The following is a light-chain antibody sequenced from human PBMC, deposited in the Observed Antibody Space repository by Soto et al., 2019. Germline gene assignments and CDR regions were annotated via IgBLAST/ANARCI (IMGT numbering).Light chain of an antibody. CDR3: SSYTGNSTPL. CDR2: EVT. Sequence: QSVLTQPASVSGSPGQSITISCTGTSSDVGGYNYVSWYQQHPGKAPKLMIYEVTNRPSGVSNRFSGSKSGNTASLTISGLQAEDEADYYCSSYTGNSTPLFGGGTKLTVL. CDR1: SSDVGGYNY. V-gene: IGLV2-14*01. J-gene: IGLJ2*01.